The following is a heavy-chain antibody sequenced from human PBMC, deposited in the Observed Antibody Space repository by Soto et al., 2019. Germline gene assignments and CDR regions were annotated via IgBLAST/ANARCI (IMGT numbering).Heavy chain of an antibody. J-gene: IGHJ5*01. CDR1: GDSVSSNSAA. CDR3: ARGVAVAGTLNWFES. D-gene: IGHD6-19*01. Sequence: SQTLSLTCAISGDSVSSNSAAWNWIRQSPSRGLEWLGRTYYRSKWYNEYAVSVKSRIILNPDTSKDQFSLQLSSVTPEDTAVYYCARGVAVAGTLNWFESWGQGTLVTVSS. CDR2: TYYRSKWYN. V-gene: IGHV6-1*01.